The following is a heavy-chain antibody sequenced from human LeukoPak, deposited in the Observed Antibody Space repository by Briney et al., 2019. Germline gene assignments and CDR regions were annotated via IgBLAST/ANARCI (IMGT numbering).Heavy chain of an antibody. J-gene: IGHJ4*02. D-gene: IGHD3-9*01. CDR1: GFTVSSDY. Sequence: PGGSLRLSCAASGFTVSSDYMSWVRQAPGKGLEWVSVIYTDGSTYYADSVKGRFTISRDNSKNTLYLQMNSLRAEDTAVYYCAPMTGYASAYWGQGTLVTVSS. V-gene: IGHV3-53*01. CDR3: APMTGYASAY. CDR2: IYTDGST.